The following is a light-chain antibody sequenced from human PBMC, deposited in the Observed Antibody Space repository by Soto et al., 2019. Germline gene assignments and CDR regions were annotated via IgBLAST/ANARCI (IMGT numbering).Light chain of an antibody. V-gene: IGKV2-28*01. CDR1: QSHLHSNGNNY. CDR2: LGS. Sequence: DIVMTQSPPSLPVNPGEPASISCRSSQSHLHSNGNNYLDWYLRKPGQSPQLLVYLGSNRASGVPYSFSVSGSGTDFTLKISRVEAEDVGIYYCMNALVTPYTFGQGTKLEI. J-gene: IGKJ2*01. CDR3: MNALVTPYT.